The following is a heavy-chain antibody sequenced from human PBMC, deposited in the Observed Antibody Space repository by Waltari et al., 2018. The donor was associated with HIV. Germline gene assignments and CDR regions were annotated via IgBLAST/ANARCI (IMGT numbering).Heavy chain of an antibody. D-gene: IGHD4-17*01. V-gene: IGHV4-38-2*01. CDR2: IYHRGRA. CDR1: DYSIGNGYY. CDR3: ARGTYGDYFDY. Sequence: QVQLQESGPGLVKASETLSLTCAVSDYSIGNGYYWGWIRQPPGKGLEWIGNIYHRGRAYHNPSLNSRVTISVYTSKNQCSLKLTSVTAADAAVYYCARGTYGDYFDYWGQGTLVTVSS. J-gene: IGHJ4*02.